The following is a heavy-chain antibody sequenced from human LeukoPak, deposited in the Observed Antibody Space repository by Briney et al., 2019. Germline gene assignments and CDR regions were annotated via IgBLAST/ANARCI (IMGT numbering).Heavy chain of an antibody. Sequence: GGSLRLSCAASGFTVSSNYMSWVRQAPGKGLEWVSVIYSGGSTYYADSVKGRFTISRDNSKNTLYLQMNSLRAEDTAVYYCAREGYSYGCVFFDYWGQGTLVTVSS. D-gene: IGHD5-18*01. V-gene: IGHV3-53*01. J-gene: IGHJ4*02. CDR2: IYSGGST. CDR1: GFTVSSNY. CDR3: AREGYSYGCVFFDY.